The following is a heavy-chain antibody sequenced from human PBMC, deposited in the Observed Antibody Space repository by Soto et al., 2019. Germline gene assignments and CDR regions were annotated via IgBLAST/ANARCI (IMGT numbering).Heavy chain of an antibody. CDR2: IWYDGSNK. Sequence: QVQLVESGGGVVQPGRSLRLSCAASGFTFSSYGMHWVRQAPGKGLEWVAVIWYDGSNKYYADSVKGRFTISRDNSKNTLYLQMNSLRAEYTAVYYCARNDILTGYYPYFDYWGQGTLVTVSS. D-gene: IGHD3-9*01. CDR1: GFTFSSYG. J-gene: IGHJ4*02. CDR3: ARNDILTGYYPYFDY. V-gene: IGHV3-33*01.